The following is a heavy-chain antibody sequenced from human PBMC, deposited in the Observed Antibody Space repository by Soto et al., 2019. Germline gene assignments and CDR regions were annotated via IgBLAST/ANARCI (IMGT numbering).Heavy chain of an antibody. Sequence: ASVKVSCKASGSTFTHNYIHWVRQAPGQGLDWVGVINPSGGRTNYAQKFQGRVTMTGDPSTRTVYMELSSLRSEDTAVYYCVRVATLLFLEWRYSSFDYWGQGTVVTVSS. CDR1: GSTFTHNY. J-gene: IGHJ4*02. CDR3: VRVATLLFLEWRYSSFDY. D-gene: IGHD3-3*01. CDR2: INPSGGRT. V-gene: IGHV1-46*01.